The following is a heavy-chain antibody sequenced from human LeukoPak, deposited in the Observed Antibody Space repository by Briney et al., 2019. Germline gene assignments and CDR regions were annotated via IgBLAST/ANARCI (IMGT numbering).Heavy chain of an antibody. Sequence: QSGGSLRLSCAASGFTFSSYGMHWVRQAPGKGLEWVAVISYDGSNKYYADSVKGRFTISRDNSKNTLYLQMNSLRAEDTAVYFCASVIDCGSGATTCFRPHYYYGMDVWGQGTTVTVSS. CDR3: ASVIDCGSGATTCFRPHYYYGMDV. J-gene: IGHJ6*02. CDR1: GFTFSSYG. CDR2: ISYDGSNK. D-gene: IGHD2-21*01. V-gene: IGHV3-30*03.